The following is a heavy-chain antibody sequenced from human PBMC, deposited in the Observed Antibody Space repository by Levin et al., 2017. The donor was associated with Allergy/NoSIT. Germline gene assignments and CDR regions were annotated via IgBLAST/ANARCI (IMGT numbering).Heavy chain of an antibody. CDR2: ISGSGGSI. D-gene: IGHD1-7*01. J-gene: IGHJ4*02. Sequence: GGSLRLSCAASGFTFSNYAMNWVRQAPGKGLEWVSAISGSGGSIYYADSVKGRFTISRDKAKNTLYLQMNSLRAEDTAVYYCAKDLNNWNYGWGQGTLVTVSS. CDR3: AKDLNNWNYG. V-gene: IGHV3-23*01. CDR1: GFTFSNYA.